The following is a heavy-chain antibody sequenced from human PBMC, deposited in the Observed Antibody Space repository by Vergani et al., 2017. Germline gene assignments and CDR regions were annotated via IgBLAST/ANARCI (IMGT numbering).Heavy chain of an antibody. CDR1: GYTFTSYD. J-gene: IGHJ5*02. D-gene: IGHD2-21*01. Sequence: QVQLVQSGAEVKKPGASVKVSCKASGYTFTSYDINWVRQATGQGLEWMGWMNPNSGNTGYAQKFQGRVTRTRKTSISTAYMELSSLRSEDTAVYYCARHGLRRPANPNWFDPWGQGTLVTVSS. V-gene: IGHV1-8*01. CDR2: MNPNSGNT. CDR3: ARHGLRRPANPNWFDP.